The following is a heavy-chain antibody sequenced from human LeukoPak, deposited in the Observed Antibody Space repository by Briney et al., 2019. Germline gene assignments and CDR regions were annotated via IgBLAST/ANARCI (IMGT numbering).Heavy chain of an antibody. CDR2: ISGRGDTT. Sequence: GGSLRPSCAASGFTFTSYAMFWVRQAPGKGLEWVSVISGRGDTTYYADSVKGRFTISRDISKNTLFLQMNSLRAEDTAVYYCAKGRWDTMSDFEYWGQGTLVTVSS. V-gene: IGHV3-23*01. J-gene: IGHJ4*02. D-gene: IGHD3-22*01. CDR1: GFTFTSYA. CDR3: AKGRWDTMSDFEY.